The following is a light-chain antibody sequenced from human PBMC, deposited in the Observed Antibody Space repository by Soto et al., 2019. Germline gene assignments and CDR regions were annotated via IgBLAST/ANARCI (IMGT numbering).Light chain of an antibody. CDR1: SGHSSYA. Sequence: QLVLTQSPSASASLGASVKLTCTLSSGHSSYAIAWHQQQPEKGPRFLMKLNSDGSHRKGDGIPDRFSGSSSGAERYLTISSLQSEDESDYYCQTWGTGTVVFGGGTKLTVL. CDR3: QTWGTGTVV. CDR2: LNSDGSH. J-gene: IGLJ2*01. V-gene: IGLV4-69*01.